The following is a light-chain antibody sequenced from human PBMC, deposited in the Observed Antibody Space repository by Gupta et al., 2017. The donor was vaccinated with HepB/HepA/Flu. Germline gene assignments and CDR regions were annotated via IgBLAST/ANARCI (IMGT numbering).Light chain of an antibody. CDR1: QSVSSY. J-gene: IGKJ5*01. Sequence: VLTQSPATLSLSPGERATLSCRASQSVSSYLAWYQQKPGQAPRLLIYDASNRATGIPARFSGSGSGTDFTLTISSLEPEDFAVYYCQQRETFGQGTRLEIK. CDR2: DAS. V-gene: IGKV3-11*01. CDR3: QQRET.